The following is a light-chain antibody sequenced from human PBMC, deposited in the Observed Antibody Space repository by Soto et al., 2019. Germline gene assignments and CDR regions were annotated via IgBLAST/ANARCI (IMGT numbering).Light chain of an antibody. Sequence: DIPMTQSPSSLSASVGDRVTITCQASQDISNYLNWYQQKPGKAPKLLIYDASSLETGVQSRFSGSGSGTDFTFTISSLQPEDIATYYCQQYENLLITFGQGTRLEIK. J-gene: IGKJ5*01. CDR1: QDISNY. CDR3: QQYENLLIT. V-gene: IGKV1-33*01. CDR2: DAS.